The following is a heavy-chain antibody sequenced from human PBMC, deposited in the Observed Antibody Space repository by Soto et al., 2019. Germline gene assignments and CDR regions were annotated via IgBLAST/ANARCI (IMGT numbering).Heavy chain of an antibody. J-gene: IGHJ4*02. CDR1: GGSISSGGYY. CDR2: IYYSGST. D-gene: IGHD4-17*01. V-gene: IGHV4-31*03. Sequence: QVQLQESGPGLVKPSQTLSLTCTVSGGSISSGGYYWSWIRQHPGKGLEWIGYIYYSGSTYYNPSLKSRVILSVDTSKNQFSLKLSSVTAADTAEYYCASAGYGDKRFADYWGQGTLVTVSS. CDR3: ASAGYGDKRFADY.